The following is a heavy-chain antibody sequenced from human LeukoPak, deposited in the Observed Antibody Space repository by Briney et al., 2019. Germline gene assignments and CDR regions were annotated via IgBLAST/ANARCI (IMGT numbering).Heavy chain of an antibody. Sequence: PGASLRLSCAASGFTFSSYWMSWVRHAPRKGLELGANIKQGGTKKYYVDSVKGRFTISRDNAKNSLYLQMNSLRAAETAVYYCARDSRYTSGWYNSYVMDVWGQGNTVTVSS. CDR1: GFTFSSYW. J-gene: IGHJ6*02. CDR2: IKQGGTKK. D-gene: IGHD6-19*01. V-gene: IGHV3-7*01. CDR3: ARDSRYTSGWYNSYVMDV.